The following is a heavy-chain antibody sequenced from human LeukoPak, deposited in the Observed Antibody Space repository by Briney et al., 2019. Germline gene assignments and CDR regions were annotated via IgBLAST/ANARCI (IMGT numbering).Heavy chain of an antibody. V-gene: IGHV1-8*01. CDR1: GDTFTSYD. J-gene: IGHJ3*02. D-gene: IGHD3-22*01. CDR2: INPDTDNT. CDR3: ARERSSGYNDAFDI. Sequence: ASVKVSCKASGDTFTSYDIHWVRQATGQGLEWMGWINPDTDNTDYAQKFQGRVSMTRDMSTSTVYMELSSLRSEDTAVYYCARERSSGYNDAFDIWGQGTMVTVSS.